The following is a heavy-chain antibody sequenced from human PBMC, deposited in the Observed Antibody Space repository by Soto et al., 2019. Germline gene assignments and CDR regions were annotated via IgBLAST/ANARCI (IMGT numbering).Heavy chain of an antibody. Sequence: EVQLVGSGGGLVQPGGSLRLSCAASGFTVSTYYMSRVRQAPGKGLEWVSLIYNVGSTYYSDSVKGRCAISRDTSENTLYLQMNSLRGEDTAVYFCASSGSRPRFASWGQGALVTVSS. D-gene: IGHD1-26*01. CDR3: ASSGSRPRFAS. J-gene: IGHJ4*02. CDR2: IYNVGST. CDR1: GFTVSTYY. V-gene: IGHV3-66*01.